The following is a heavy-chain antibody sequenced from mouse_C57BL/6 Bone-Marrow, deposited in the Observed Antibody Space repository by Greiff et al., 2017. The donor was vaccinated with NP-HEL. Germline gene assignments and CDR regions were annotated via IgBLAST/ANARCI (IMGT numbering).Heavy chain of an antibody. CDR1: GFNIKDDY. V-gene: IGHV14-4*01. J-gene: IGHJ2*01. CDR3: TTQLFDY. Sequence: VQLQQSGAELVRPGASVKLSCTASGFNIKDDYMHWVKQRPEQGLEWIGWIDPENGDTEYASKFQGKATITADTSSNTAYLQLSSLTSEYTAVYYCTTQLFDYGGQGTTLTVSA. CDR2: IDPENGDT. D-gene: IGHD3-1*01.